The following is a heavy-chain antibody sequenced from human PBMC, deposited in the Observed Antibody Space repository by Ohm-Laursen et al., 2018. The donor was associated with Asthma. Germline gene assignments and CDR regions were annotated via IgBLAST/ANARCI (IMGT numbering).Heavy chain of an antibody. CDR2: GGSYYDGGLK. CDR1: GFTFSSYD. Sequence: SLRLSCAASGFTFSSYDMHWVRQATGKGLEWVAVGGSYYDGGLKYYADSVIGRFTVSRDDSKNTLYLQMNSLRPDDTSVYYCARDVMEWYLPAFDFWGQGTLVTVSS. J-gene: IGHJ4*02. V-gene: IGHV3-30-3*01. CDR3: ARDVMEWYLPAFDF. D-gene: IGHD3-3*01.